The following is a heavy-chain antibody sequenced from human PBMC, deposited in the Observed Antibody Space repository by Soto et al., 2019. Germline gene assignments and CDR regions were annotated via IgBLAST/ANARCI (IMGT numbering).Heavy chain of an antibody. CDR3: ARAAYAKEGVDY. J-gene: IGHJ4*02. D-gene: IGHD4-17*01. V-gene: IGHV3-33*08. CDR2: IWYDGSNK. Sequence: QVQLVESGGGVIQPGKSLRLSCAASGFSLSTYSMHWVRQAPGKGLEWVALIWYDGSNKYYADSVKGRFTISRDNSKNTLYLQMDSLRAGDTAVYYCARAAYAKEGVDYWGQGTLVTVSS. CDR1: GFSLSTYS.